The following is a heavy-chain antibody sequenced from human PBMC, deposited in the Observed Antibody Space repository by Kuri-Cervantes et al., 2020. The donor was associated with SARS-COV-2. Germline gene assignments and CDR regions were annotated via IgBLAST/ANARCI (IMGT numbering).Heavy chain of an antibody. J-gene: IGHJ3*02. Sequence: GGSLRLSCTASGFTFSSYDMHWVRQATGKGLEWVSAIGTAGDTYYPGSVKGRFTISRENAKNSLYLQMNSLRAGDTAVYYCARGDVQSGVDAFDIWGQGKMVTVSS. CDR3: ARGDVQSGVDAFDI. CDR2: IGTAGDT. CDR1: GFTFSSYD. V-gene: IGHV3-13*04. D-gene: IGHD1-1*01.